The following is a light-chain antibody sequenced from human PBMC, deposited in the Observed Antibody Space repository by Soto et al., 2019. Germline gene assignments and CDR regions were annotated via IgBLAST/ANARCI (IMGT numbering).Light chain of an antibody. CDR2: GAF. J-gene: IGKJ5*01. V-gene: IGKV3-11*01. CDR3: QQRNIWPPVT. CDR1: PNVTNF. Sequence: EIVLTQSPATLSLSPGERATLCCRASPNVTNFLAWYQQKPAQAARLLIYGAFNRATGIPARFSGSGSGTDFTLTISSLEPEDSAIYYCQQRNIWPPVTFGQGTRLEIK.